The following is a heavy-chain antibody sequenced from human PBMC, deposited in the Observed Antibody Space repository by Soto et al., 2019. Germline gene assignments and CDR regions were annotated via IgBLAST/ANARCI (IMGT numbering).Heavy chain of an antibody. V-gene: IGHV3-48*03. CDR2: SNASVRTI. J-gene: IGHJ4*02. Sequence: PGGSRRLPCVSAGVTSRDLEINGIRQATGKGPEGIAVSNASVRTIYYADTVKGRFTTPREESKNSVYLQMNSLQTEDMAVYYCVRATYFSQRSGYTRCFDYWGQGTPVT. CDR1: GVTSRDLE. D-gene: IGHD3-22*01. CDR3: VRATYFSQRSGYTRCFDY.